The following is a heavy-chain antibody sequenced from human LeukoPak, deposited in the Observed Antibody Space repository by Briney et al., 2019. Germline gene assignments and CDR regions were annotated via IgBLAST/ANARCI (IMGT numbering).Heavy chain of an antibody. D-gene: IGHD5-24*01. CDR2: IIPIFGIA. V-gene: IGHV1-69*04. Sequence: SVKVPCKASGGTFSSYAISWVRQAPGQGLEWMGRIIPIFGIANYAQEFQGRVTITADKSTSTAYMELSSLRSEDTAVYYCARDPDGYNFNGLAGGVDYWGQGTLVTVSS. CDR3: ARDPDGYNFNGLAGGVDY. CDR1: GGTFSSYA. J-gene: IGHJ4*02.